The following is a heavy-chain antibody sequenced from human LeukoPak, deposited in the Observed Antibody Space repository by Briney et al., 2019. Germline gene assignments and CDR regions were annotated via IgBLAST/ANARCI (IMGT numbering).Heavy chain of an antibody. D-gene: IGHD3-10*01. CDR1: EFTVSSSY. CDR2: ISYEGSNK. Sequence: GGSLRLSCAASEFTVSSSYMSWVRQAPGKGLEWVAVISYEGSNKYYADSVKGRFTISRDNSKNTLYLQMNSLRAEDTAVYYCARDLAWFGELKSGELLDYWGQGTLVTVSS. CDR3: ARDLAWFGELKSGELLDY. V-gene: IGHV3-30-3*01. J-gene: IGHJ4*02.